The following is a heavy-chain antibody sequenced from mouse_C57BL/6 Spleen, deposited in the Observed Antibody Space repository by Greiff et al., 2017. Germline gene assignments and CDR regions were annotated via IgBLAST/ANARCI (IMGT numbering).Heavy chain of an antibody. CDR3: ARYYGSSYRFAY. CDR1: GFTFSSYA. Sequence: EVLLVESGGGLVKPGASLKLSCAASGFTFSSYAMPWVRQTPEQRLEWVATINDGGSYTYYPDNVKGRFTISRDTATNTLYLQLCQLKCEDTDVDYWARYYGSSYRFAYWGQGTLVTVSA. J-gene: IGHJ3*01. D-gene: IGHD1-1*01. CDR2: INDGGSYT. V-gene: IGHV5-4*01.